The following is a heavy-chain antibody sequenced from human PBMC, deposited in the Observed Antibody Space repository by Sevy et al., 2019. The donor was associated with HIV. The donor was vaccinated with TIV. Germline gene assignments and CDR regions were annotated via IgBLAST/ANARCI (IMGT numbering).Heavy chain of an antibody. V-gene: IGHV3-23*01. CDR3: AKHIQLWLHGMDV. D-gene: IGHD5-18*01. CDR1: GFTFSSYA. Sequence: GGSLRLSCAASGFTFSSYAMSWVRQAPGKGLEWVSAISGSGGSTYYADSVKGRFTMSRDNSKNTLYLQMNSLRAEDTAVYYCAKHIQLWLHGMDVWGQGTTVTVSS. CDR2: ISGSGGST. J-gene: IGHJ6*02.